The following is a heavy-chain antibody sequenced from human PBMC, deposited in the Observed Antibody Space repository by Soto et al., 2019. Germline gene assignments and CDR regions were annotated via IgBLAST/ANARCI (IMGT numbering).Heavy chain of an antibody. Sequence: CTVSGGSISSGDYYWSWIRQPPGKGLEWIGYIYYSGSTYYNPSLKSRVTISVDTSKNQFSLKLSSVTAADTAVYYCARGMRIFGVVTRNWFDPWGQGTLVTVSS. CDR3: ARGMRIFGVVTRNWFDP. J-gene: IGHJ5*02. CDR1: GGSISSGDYY. CDR2: IYYSGST. D-gene: IGHD3-3*01. V-gene: IGHV4-30-4*01.